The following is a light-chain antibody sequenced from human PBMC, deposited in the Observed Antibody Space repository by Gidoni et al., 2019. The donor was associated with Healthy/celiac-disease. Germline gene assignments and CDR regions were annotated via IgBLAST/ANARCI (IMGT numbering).Light chain of an antibody. J-gene: IGLJ2*01. Sequence: QSALTQPTSASGSPGQSVTISCTGTSSDVGGYNYVSWYQQNPGKAPKLMIYEVSKRPSGVPDRFSCSKSGNTASLTVSGLQAEDEADYYCSSYAGSNNLVFGGGTKLTVL. CDR3: SSYAGSNNLV. V-gene: IGLV2-8*01. CDR2: EVS. CDR1: SSDVGGYNY.